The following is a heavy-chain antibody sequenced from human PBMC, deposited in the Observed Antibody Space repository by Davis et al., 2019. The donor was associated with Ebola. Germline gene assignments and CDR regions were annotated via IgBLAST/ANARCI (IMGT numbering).Heavy chain of an antibody. D-gene: IGHD3-3*01. Sequence: ASVKVSCKASGYTFTSYGISWVRQAPGQGLEWMGWISAYNGNTNYAQKLQGRVTMTTDTSTSTAYMELRSLRSDDTAVYYCARGGYYDFWSGVWFDPWGQGTLVTVSS. CDR1: GYTFTSYG. V-gene: IGHV1-18*04. J-gene: IGHJ5*02. CDR3: ARGGYYDFWSGVWFDP. CDR2: ISAYNGNT.